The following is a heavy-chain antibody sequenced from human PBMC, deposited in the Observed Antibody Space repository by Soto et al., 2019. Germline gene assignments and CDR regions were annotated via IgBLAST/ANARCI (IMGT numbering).Heavy chain of an antibody. CDR2: IGSSGGTT. V-gene: IGHV3-23*01. D-gene: IGHD4-17*01. CDR3: GKDPNGDYIGAFDI. Sequence: GGSLRLCCAASGVTFSNYAMSWVRQAPGKGLEWVSGIGSSGGTTHLADSVKGRFTISRDNSKDTLYLQMNSLRVEDTAVYYCGKDPNGDYIGAFDIWGQGTMVTVSS. J-gene: IGHJ3*02. CDR1: GVTFSNYA.